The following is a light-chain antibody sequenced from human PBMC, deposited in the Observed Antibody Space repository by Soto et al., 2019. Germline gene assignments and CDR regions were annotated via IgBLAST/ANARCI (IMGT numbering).Light chain of an antibody. J-gene: IGKJ1*01. V-gene: IGKV3-20*01. CDR1: LSVTSY. CDR3: QQYGSSGT. Sequence: ENVLTQSPGTLSLSPGERATLSCRASLSVTSYLAWYQKKPGQPPRLLIYGAFNRATGIPARFSGSGSGTDFTLTISRLEPEDFAVYYCQQYGSSGTLGQGTKVDIK. CDR2: GAF.